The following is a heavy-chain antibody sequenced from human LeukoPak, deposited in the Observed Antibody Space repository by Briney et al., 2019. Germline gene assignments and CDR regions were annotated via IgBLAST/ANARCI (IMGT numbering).Heavy chain of an antibody. CDR2: IYRGGTT. CDR3: ARDSSGYHFDD. Sequence: GGSLRLSCAASGFTVRSNYMSWVRQAPGKGLEWASVIYRGGTTYYADSVKGRFTISRDNSKNTLHLQMNSLRAEDTAVYYCARDSSGYHFDDWGQGTLVTVSS. D-gene: IGHD3-22*01. CDR1: GFTVRSNY. V-gene: IGHV3-66*01. J-gene: IGHJ4*02.